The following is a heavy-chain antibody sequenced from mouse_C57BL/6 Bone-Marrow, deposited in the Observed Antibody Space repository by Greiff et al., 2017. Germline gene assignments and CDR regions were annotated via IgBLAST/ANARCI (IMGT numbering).Heavy chain of an antibody. J-gene: IGHJ2*01. CDR1: GFTCSSYA. CDR3: ARGLGRPPFGG. CDR2: ISDGGSYT. V-gene: IGHV5-4*01. Sequence: EVQGVESGGGLVKPGGSLKLSCAASGFTCSSYAMSWVRQTPEKRLEWVATISDGGSYTYYPDNVKGRFTISRDNAKNNLYLQMSHLKSEDKAMYCWARGLGRPPFGGWGQGTTLTVSS. D-gene: IGHD4-1*01.